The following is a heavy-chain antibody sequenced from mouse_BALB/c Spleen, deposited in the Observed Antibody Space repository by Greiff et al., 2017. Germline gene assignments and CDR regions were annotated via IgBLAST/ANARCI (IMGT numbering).Heavy chain of an antibody. CDR1: GYTFTSYY. D-gene: IGHD2-4*01. CDR2: IYPGNVNT. Sequence: VQLQQSGPELVKPGASVRISCKASGYTFTSYYIHWVKQRPGQGLEWIGWIYPGNVNTKYNEKFKGKATLTADKSSSTAYMQLSSLTSEDSAVYFCARHYDYPFYAMDYWGQGTSVTVSS. V-gene: IGHV1S56*01. J-gene: IGHJ4*01. CDR3: ARHYDYPFYAMDY.